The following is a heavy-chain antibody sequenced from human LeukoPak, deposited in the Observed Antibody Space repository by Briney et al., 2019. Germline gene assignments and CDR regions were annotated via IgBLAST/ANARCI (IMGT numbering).Heavy chain of an antibody. J-gene: IGHJ3*02. V-gene: IGHV4-59*08. CDR1: GGSIRSYY. Sequence: SAALSLPCTVSGGSIRSYYWSWIRQPPGKGLEWIGYINYSGSTKYNPSLKSRVTISVDTSKNQFSLKLSSVTAADTAVYYCARLSIHGAFDIWGQGTMVTVSS. CDR2: INYSGST. CDR3: ARLSIHGAFDI. D-gene: IGHD5-24*01.